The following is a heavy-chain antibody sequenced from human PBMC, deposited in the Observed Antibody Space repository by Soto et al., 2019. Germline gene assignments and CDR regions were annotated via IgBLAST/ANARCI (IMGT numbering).Heavy chain of an antibody. CDR3: ARPETYYDFWSGYPTHYYYGMDV. CDR2: IIPIFGTA. V-gene: IGHV1-69*13. CDR1: GGTFSSYA. J-gene: IGHJ6*02. D-gene: IGHD3-3*01. Sequence: SVKVSCKASGGTFSSYAIGWVRQAPGQGLEWMGGIIPIFGTANYAQKFQGRVTITADESTSTAYMELSSLRSEDTAVYYCARPETYYDFWSGYPTHYYYGMDVWGQGTTVTVSS.